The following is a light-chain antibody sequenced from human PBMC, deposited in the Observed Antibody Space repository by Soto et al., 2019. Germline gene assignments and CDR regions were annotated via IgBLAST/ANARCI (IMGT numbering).Light chain of an antibody. Sequence: DIVMTQSPLSLPVTPGEPASISCRSSQSLLHSNGYNYLDWYLQKPGQSPQLLIYLGSNRASGEPDRISGSGPGTDFTLKISRVEAEDVGIYCSMQSLQTPLFTFRTRTKVDIK. CDR1: QSLLHSNGYNY. V-gene: IGKV2-28*01. CDR3: MQSLQTPLFT. J-gene: IGKJ3*01. CDR2: LGS.